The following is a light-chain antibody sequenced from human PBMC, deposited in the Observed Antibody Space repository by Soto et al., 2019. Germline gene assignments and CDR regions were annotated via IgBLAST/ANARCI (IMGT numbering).Light chain of an antibody. Sequence: QSVLTQPRSVSGSPGQSVTVSCTGTSRDVGIYNYVSWYQQRPGTAPKVMIYDVTKRPSGVPDRFSGSKSANTASLTISGLQADDEADYYCCLYIGATTYVFGTGTKVTAL. CDR3: CLYIGATTYV. CDR1: SRDVGIYNY. V-gene: IGLV2-11*01. CDR2: DVT. J-gene: IGLJ1*01.